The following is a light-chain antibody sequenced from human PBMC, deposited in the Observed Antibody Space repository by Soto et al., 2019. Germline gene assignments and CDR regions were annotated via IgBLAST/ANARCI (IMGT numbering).Light chain of an antibody. V-gene: IGLV3-21*04. J-gene: IGLJ2*01. Sequence: SYELTQPPSVSVAPGKTARITCGGNNIGSKSVHWYQQKPGQAPVLVIYYDNDRPSGIPERFSGSNSGNTATLTISRVEAGDEADYYCQVWDSSSDHYVVFGGGTKVTVL. CDR3: QVWDSSSDHYVV. CDR1: NIGSKS. CDR2: YDN.